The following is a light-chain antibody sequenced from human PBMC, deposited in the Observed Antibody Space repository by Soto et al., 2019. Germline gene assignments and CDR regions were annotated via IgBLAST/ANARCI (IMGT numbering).Light chain of an antibody. Sequence: QSVLAQPASVSGSPGQSITISCTGTSSDFGNYNLVSWYQQHPGKVPKLILFEVNKRPSGVSGRFSGSKSGNTASLTISGLQAEDEADYYCSSYTSSSTLYVFGTGTKVTVL. J-gene: IGLJ1*01. CDR1: SSDFGNYNL. CDR2: EVN. CDR3: SSYTSSSTLYV. V-gene: IGLV2-14*02.